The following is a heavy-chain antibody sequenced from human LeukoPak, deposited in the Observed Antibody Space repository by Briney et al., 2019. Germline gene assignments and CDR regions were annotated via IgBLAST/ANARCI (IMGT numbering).Heavy chain of an antibody. D-gene: IGHD3-22*01. CDR1: GFTFSSYA. CDR2: ISGSGGST. Sequence: GGSLRLSCAASGFTFSSYAMSWVRQAPGKGLEWVSAISGSGGSTYYADSVKGRFTISRDNSKNTLYLQMNSLRAKDTAVYYCAKDTGYYDSSGYYHHYWGQGTLVTVSS. V-gene: IGHV3-23*01. CDR3: AKDTGYYDSSGYYHHY. J-gene: IGHJ4*02.